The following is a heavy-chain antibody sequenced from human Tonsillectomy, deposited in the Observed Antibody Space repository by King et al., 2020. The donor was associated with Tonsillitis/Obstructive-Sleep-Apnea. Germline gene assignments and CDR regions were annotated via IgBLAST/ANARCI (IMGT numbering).Heavy chain of an antibody. Sequence: VQLVESGGGLVQPGGSLTLSCAASGFTFSSYAMSWVRQAPGKGLEWVSAISGSGGSTYYADSVKGRFTISRDNSKNTLYLQMNSLRAEDTAVYYCAKGEGDYDFWSGPPYYYMDVWGKGTTVTVSS. CDR2: ISGSGGST. D-gene: IGHD3-3*01. J-gene: IGHJ6*03. CDR3: AKGEGDYDFWSGPPYYYMDV. V-gene: IGHV3-23*04. CDR1: GFTFSSYA.